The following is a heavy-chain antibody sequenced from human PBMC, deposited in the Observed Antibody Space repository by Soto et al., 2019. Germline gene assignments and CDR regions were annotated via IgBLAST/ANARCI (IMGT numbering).Heavy chain of an antibody. V-gene: IGHV4-59*01. CDR2: IYYSGST. CDR1: GGSISSYY. J-gene: IGHJ4*02. D-gene: IGHD1-26*01. CDR3: AGRYSGSYDY. Sequence: QVQLQESGPGLVKPSETLSLTCTVSGGSISSYYWSWIRQPPGKGLEWIGYIYYSGSTNYNPSLKSRVTISVDTSKNQFSLKLSSVTAADTAVYYCAGRYSGSYDYWGQRTLVTVSS.